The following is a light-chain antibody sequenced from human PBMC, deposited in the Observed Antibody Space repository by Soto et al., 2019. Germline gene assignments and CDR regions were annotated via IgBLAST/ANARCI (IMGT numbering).Light chain of an antibody. V-gene: IGKV1-13*02. CDR2: DAS. CDR1: QGISSA. CDR3: QQFNTYPHT. Sequence: AIPLTQSPSSLSASVGDRVTITCRASQGISSALAWYQQKPGTAPKLLIYDASSLESGVPSRFSGSGSGTDFTLTISSLQPEDSAVYYCQQFNTYPHTFGQGTRLDIK. J-gene: IGKJ5*01.